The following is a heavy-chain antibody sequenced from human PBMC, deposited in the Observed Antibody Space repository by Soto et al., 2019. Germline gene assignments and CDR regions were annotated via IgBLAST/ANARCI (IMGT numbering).Heavy chain of an antibody. V-gene: IGHV4-59*01. CDR3: ARVPRNYGDYYFDY. D-gene: IGHD4-17*01. Sequence: SETLSLTCTVSGGSISSYYWSWIRQPPGKGLEWIGYIYYSGSANYNPSLKSRVTISVDTSKNQFSLKLSSVTAADTAVYYCARVPRNYGDYYFDYWGQGTLVTVSS. CDR2: IYYSGSA. J-gene: IGHJ4*02. CDR1: GGSISSYY.